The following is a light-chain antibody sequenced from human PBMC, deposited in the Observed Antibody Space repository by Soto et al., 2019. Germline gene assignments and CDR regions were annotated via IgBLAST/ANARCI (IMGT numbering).Light chain of an antibody. CDR3: CSFAVTSPYV. CDR1: NSDVGGYTI. Sequence: QSALTQPASVSGSPGQSITISCTGTNSDVGGYTIVSWYQQHPGKAPKLLIHDVTKRPSGVSNRFSGSKSDNTASLTISGLQAEDEADYYCCSFAVTSPYVFGTGTKLTVL. V-gene: IGLV2-23*02. CDR2: DVT. J-gene: IGLJ1*01.